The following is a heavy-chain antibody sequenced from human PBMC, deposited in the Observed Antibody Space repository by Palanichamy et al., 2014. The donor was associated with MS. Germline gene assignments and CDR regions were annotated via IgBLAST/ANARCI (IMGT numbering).Heavy chain of an antibody. CDR1: GFTFDDYA. CDR3: VKGGGSYYYHGPDV. V-gene: IGHV3-9*01. J-gene: IGHJ6*02. D-gene: IGHD6-25*01. CDR2: INWNGGTI. Sequence: EVQLVESGGGLVQPGRLLRLSCVASGFTFDDYAMHWVRQVPGKGLEWVSCINWNGGTIDYAVSVKGRFTVSRDNSKNSLFLQMNSLRREDTALYYCVKGGGSYYYHGPDVWGRGTTVTVSS.